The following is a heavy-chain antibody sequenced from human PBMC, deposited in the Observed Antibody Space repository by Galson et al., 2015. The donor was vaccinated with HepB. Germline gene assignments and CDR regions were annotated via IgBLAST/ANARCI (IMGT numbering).Heavy chain of an antibody. CDR3: ARIRHCSGGSADWFFDL. V-gene: IGHV2-70*11. Sequence: PALVKPKQTLTLTCTFSGFSLSTSGMCVSWLRQPPGKALEWLARLDWDDDKYYSTSLKTRLTISKETPKNQVVLTMTNLDPVDTATYFCARIRHCSGGSADWFFDLWGRGTLVTVSS. D-gene: IGHD2-15*01. CDR1: GFSLSTSGMC. J-gene: IGHJ2*01. CDR2: LDWDDDK.